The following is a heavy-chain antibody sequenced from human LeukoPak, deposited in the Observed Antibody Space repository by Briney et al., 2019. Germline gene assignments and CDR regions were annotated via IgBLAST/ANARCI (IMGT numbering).Heavy chain of an antibody. J-gene: IGHJ3*02. Sequence: GGSLRLSCAASGFTFSSYNMNWVRQAPGKGLEWVSSITSSSSYIYYADSVKGRFTISRDNSKNTLYVQMNSLRTEDTAVYYCARDQNEYSSTSTDAFDIWGQGTMVTVSS. CDR1: GFTFSSYN. V-gene: IGHV3-21*01. D-gene: IGHD2-2*01. CDR2: ITSSSSYI. CDR3: ARDQNEYSSTSTDAFDI.